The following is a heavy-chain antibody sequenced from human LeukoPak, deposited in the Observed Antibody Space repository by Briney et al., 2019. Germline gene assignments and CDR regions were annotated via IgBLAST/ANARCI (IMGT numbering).Heavy chain of an antibody. Sequence: PGGSLRLSCAASGFTFSSYAMSWVRQAPGKGLEWVSVIGGSGDNTYYADSVKGRFTISRDNSKNTLYLQMNSLRAEGTAVYYCAKDGDWGSYYFDYWGQGTLVTVSS. D-gene: IGHD7-27*01. CDR3: AKDGDWGSYYFDY. V-gene: IGHV3-23*01. CDR2: IGGSGDNT. J-gene: IGHJ4*02. CDR1: GFTFSSYA.